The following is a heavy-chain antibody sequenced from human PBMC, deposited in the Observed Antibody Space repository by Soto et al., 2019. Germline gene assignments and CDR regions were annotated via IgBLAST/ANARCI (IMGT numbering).Heavy chain of an antibody. CDR2: IYWSGDE. J-gene: IGHJ3*02. CDR1: GFSLSTSGVG. CDR3: ARGLATLPVFAFDI. V-gene: IGHV2-5*01. Sequence: GSGPTLVNPTQTLTLTCSFSGFSLSTSGVGVGWIRQSPGKALEWLALIYWSGDEHYRPSLKSRLSITKDTSKNHVVLIMTDMDPVDKATYYCARGLATLPVFAFDIWGQGTMVTVSS. D-gene: IGHD6-6*01.